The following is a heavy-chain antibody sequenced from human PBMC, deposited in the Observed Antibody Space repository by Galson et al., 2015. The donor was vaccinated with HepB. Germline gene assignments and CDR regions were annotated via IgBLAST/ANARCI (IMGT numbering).Heavy chain of an antibody. Sequence: SLRLSCAASGFTVTSHYMAWVRRAPGKGLEWVSVLYTGGSTYYKSSVKARFSISRDSSKNSLYLQMNSLRAEDTAVYFCARSPMGHFDYWGQGTLVTVSS. CDR2: LYTGGST. J-gene: IGHJ4*02. CDR3: ARSPMGHFDY. D-gene: IGHD2-8*01. CDR1: GFTVTSHY. V-gene: IGHV3-53*01.